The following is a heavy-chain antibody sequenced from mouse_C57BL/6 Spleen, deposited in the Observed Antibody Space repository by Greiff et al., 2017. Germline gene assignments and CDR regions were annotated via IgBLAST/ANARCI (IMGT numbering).Heavy chain of an antibody. CDR1: GFTFSDYY. J-gene: IGHJ2*01. V-gene: IGHV5-16*01. Sequence: EVQLVESEGGLVQPGSSMKLSCTASGFTFSDYYMAWVRQVPEKGLEWVANINYDGSSTYYLDSLKSRFIISRDNAKHILYLQMSSLKSEDTATYYCARGGYFDYWGQGTTLTVSS. CDR2: INYDGSST. CDR3: ARGGYFDY. D-gene: IGHD1-1*02.